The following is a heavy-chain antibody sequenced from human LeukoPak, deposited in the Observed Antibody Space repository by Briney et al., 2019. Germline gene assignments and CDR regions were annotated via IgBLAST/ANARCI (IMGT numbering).Heavy chain of an antibody. D-gene: IGHD2-15*01. CDR3: ARVDGSPDY. V-gene: IGHV1-69*05. Sequence: SVKVSCKASGGTFSSYAISWVRQAPGQGLEWMGGIIPIFGTANYAQKFQGRVTITRDTSISTVYMELSSLRSEDTAVYFCARVDGSPDYWGQGTLVTVSS. CDR2: IIPIFGTA. J-gene: IGHJ4*02. CDR1: GGTFSSYA.